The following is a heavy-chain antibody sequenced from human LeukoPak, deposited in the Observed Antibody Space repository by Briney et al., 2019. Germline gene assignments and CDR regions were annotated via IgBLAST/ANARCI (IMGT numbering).Heavy chain of an antibody. CDR1: GFTFNNCA. CDR2: VSGSGNST. V-gene: IGHV3-23*01. CDR3: AKDQEVDGGNLA. Sequence: GGSLRLSCAASGFTFNNCAMTWVRQAPGKGLEWVSLVSGSGNSTFYADSVKGRFTISRDNSKNTLYLQMNSLRAEDTAVYYCAKDQEVDGGNLAWGQGTLVTVSS. J-gene: IGHJ5*02. D-gene: IGHD4-23*01.